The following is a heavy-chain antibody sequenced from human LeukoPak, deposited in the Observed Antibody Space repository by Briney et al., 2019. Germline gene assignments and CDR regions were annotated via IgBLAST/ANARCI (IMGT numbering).Heavy chain of an antibody. J-gene: IGHJ4*02. D-gene: IGHD3-16*02. Sequence: SETLSLTCAVSGGSISSGGYSRSWIRQPPGKGLEWIGYIYHSGSTYYNPSLKSRVTISVDRSKNQFSLKLSSVTAADTAVYYYARGGIDDYVWGSYRYPYYFDYWGQGTLVTVSS. CDR2: IYHSGST. CDR3: ARGGIDDYVWGSYRYPYYFDY. V-gene: IGHV4-30-2*01. CDR1: GGSISSGGYS.